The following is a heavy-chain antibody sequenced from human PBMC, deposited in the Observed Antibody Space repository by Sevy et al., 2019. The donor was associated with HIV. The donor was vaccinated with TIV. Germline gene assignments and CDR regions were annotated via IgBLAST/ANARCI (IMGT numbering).Heavy chain of an antibody. CDR3: ARFPAPAAARSVFFGSDY. CDR1: GYTFTGYY. V-gene: IGHV1-2*02. J-gene: IGHJ4*02. CDR2: INPNSGGT. Sequence: ASVKVSCKASGYTFTGYYMHWVRQAPGQGLEWMGWINPNSGGTNYAQKFQGRVTMTRDTSISTAYMELSRLRSDDTAMYYCARFPAPAAARSVFFGSDYWGQGTLVTVSS. D-gene: IGHD2-2*01.